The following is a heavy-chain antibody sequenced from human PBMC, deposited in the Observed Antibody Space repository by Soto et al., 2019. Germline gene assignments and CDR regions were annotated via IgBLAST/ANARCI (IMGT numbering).Heavy chain of an antibody. CDR3: ARDVGSGSYGGGVY. V-gene: IGHV3-33*01. CDR2: IWYDRSYK. Sequence: QVQLVESGGGVGQPGRSLRLSCAASGFTFSSYGMHWVRQVPGKGLEWVAVIWYDRSYKYYADSVKGRFTISRDNSKNTLYLQMNSLRAEDTAVYHCARDVGSGSYGGGVYWGQGTLVTVSS. CDR1: GFTFSSYG. D-gene: IGHD1-26*01. J-gene: IGHJ4*02.